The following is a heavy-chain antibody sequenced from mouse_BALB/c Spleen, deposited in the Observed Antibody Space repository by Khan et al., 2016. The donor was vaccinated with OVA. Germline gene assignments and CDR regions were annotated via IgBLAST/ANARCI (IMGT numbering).Heavy chain of an antibody. CDR2: INPSTGYT. CDR3: ARRGLRWDFDY. J-gene: IGHJ2*01. D-gene: IGHD1-1*01. V-gene: IGHV1-7*01. CDR1: GYTFINYW. Sequence: QVRLLQSGAELAKPGASVKMSCKASGYTFINYWILWVKQRPGQGLEWIGYINPSTGYTEYNHNFKDKATLTADNSSSTAYMQLSSLPSEDSAVYYCARRGLRWDFDYWGQGTTLTVSS.